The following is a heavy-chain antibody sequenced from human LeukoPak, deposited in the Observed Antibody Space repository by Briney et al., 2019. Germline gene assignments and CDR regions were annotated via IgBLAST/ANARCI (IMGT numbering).Heavy chain of an antibody. CDR3: AKIDLIVVVVAAGGPLDY. CDR2: IYYSGST. CDR1: GGSISSFY. J-gene: IGHJ4*02. V-gene: IGHV4-59*01. Sequence: SETLSLTCTVSGGSISSFYWSWIRQPPGKGLEWIGYIYYSGSTNYNPSLKSRVTISVDTSKNQFSLKVSSVTAADTAVYYCAKIDLIVVVVAAGGPLDYWGQGTLVTVSS. D-gene: IGHD2-15*01.